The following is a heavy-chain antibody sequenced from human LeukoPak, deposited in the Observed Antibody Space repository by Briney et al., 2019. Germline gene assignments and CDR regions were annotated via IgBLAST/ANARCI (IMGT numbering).Heavy chain of an antibody. D-gene: IGHD6-13*01. CDR1: GGSISSSSYY. Sequence: SETLSLTCTVSGGSISSSSYYWGWIRQPPGKGLEWIGSIYYSGSTYYNPSLKSRVTISVDTSKNQFSLKLSSVTAADTAVYYCARDLYSSSWYFDYWGQGTLVTVPS. J-gene: IGHJ4*02. V-gene: IGHV4-39*07. CDR2: IYYSGST. CDR3: ARDLYSSSWYFDY.